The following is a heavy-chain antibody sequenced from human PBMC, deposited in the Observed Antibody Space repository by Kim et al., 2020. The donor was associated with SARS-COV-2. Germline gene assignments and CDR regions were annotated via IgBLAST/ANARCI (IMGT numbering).Heavy chain of an antibody. CDR3: ARTNGDYDYYYYGMDV. V-gene: IGHV1-8*01. Sequence: ASVKVSCKASGYTFTSYDINWVRQATGQGLEWMGWMNPNSGNTGYAQKFQGRVTMTRNTSISTAYMELSSLRSEYTAVYYCARTNGDYDYYYYGMDVWGQGTTVTVSS. CDR1: GYTFTSYD. J-gene: IGHJ6*02. D-gene: IGHD4-17*01. CDR2: MNPNSGNT.